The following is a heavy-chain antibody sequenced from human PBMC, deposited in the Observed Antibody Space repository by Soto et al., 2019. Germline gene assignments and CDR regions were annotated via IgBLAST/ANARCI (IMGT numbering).Heavy chain of an antibody. CDR2: ISYDGSNK. V-gene: IGHV3-30-3*01. Sequence: QVQLVESGGGVVQPGRSLRLSCAASGFTFSSYAMHWVRQAPGKGLEWVAVISYDGSNKYYADSVKGRFTISRDNSKNTLYLQMNSLRAEDTAVYYCAPRSSEDWLLWPLDYWGQGTLVTVSS. D-gene: IGHD3-9*01. CDR3: APRSSEDWLLWPLDY. CDR1: GFTFSSYA. J-gene: IGHJ4*02.